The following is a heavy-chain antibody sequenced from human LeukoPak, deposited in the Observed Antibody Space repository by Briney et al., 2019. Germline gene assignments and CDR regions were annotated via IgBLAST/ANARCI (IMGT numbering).Heavy chain of an antibody. D-gene: IGHD1-26*01. V-gene: IGHV4-34*01. CDR2: INHSGST. Sequence: SETLSLTCAVYGGSFSGYYWSWIRQPPGKGLEWIGEINHSGSTNYNPSLKSRVTISVDTSKNQFSLKLSSVTAADTAVYYCARDIEWELLRWAYYYMDVWGKGTTVTVSS. J-gene: IGHJ6*03. CDR3: ARDIEWELLRWAYYYMDV. CDR1: GGSFSGYY.